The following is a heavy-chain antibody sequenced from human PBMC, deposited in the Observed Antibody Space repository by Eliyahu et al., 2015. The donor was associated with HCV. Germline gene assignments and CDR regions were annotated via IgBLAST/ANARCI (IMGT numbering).Heavy chain of an antibody. CDR1: GSYY. CDR3: ARAVYYYDSSGYYDY. V-gene: IGHV4-61*01. CDR2: IYYSGST. D-gene: IGHD3-22*01. Sequence: GSYYWSWIRQPPGKGLEWIGYIYYSGSTNYNPSLKSRVTISVDTSKNQFSLKLSSVTAADTAVYYCARAVYYYDSSGYYDYWGQGTLVTVSS. J-gene: IGHJ4*02.